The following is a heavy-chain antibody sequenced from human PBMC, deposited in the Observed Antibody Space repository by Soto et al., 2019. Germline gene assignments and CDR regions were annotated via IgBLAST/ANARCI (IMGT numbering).Heavy chain of an antibody. Sequence: ASGKVSCKASGYTFTSYGISWVRQAPGQGLEWMGWISAYNGNTNYAQKLQGRVTMTTDTSTSTAYMELRSLRSDDTAVYYCARDFLRYFDDDAFDIWGQGTMVTVSS. J-gene: IGHJ3*02. CDR3: ARDFLRYFDDDAFDI. CDR1: GYTFTSYG. V-gene: IGHV1-18*01. D-gene: IGHD3-9*01. CDR2: ISAYNGNT.